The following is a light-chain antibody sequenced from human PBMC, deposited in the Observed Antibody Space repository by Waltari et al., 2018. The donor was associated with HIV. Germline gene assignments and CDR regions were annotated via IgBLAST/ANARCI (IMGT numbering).Light chain of an antibody. V-gene: IGLV1-47*01. CDR2: RHN. J-gene: IGLJ3*02. Sequence: SVLTQPPSASGTPGQRVPISCSGSSSNIGRNYVSWYQQFPGTAPKLLIYRHNQRPSGVPDRFSGSKSGTSASLAISGLRSEDEADYYCAAWDDSLSAWVFGGGTKLTVL. CDR1: SSNIGRNY. CDR3: AAWDDSLSAWV.